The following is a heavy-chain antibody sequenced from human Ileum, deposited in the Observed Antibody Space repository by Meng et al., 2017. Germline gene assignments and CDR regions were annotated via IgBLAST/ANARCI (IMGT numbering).Heavy chain of an antibody. Sequence: LQGPAPGLGRPSGTLSLTCAFSSGSISSNTYWSWVRQPPGKGLEWIGQISHSGSAYYNPSLKSRVTMSVDKSKSQFSLMLTSVTAADTAIYYCARHGGYSQDFWGQGTLVTVSS. J-gene: IGHJ4*02. CDR2: ISHSGSA. CDR3: ARHGGYSQDF. V-gene: IGHV4-4*02. CDR1: SGSISSNTY. D-gene: IGHD4-23*01.